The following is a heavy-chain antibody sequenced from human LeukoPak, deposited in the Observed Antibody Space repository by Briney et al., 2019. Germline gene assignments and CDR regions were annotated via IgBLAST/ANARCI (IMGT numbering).Heavy chain of an antibody. CDR3: AGSRIAAGATTI. CDR2: IYYSGST. Sequence: SETLSLTCTVSGGSISSGDYYWSWIRQPPGKGLEWIGYIYYSGSTYYNPSLKSRVTISVDTSKNQFSLKLSSVTAADTAVYYCAGSRIAAGATTIWGQGTMVTVSS. D-gene: IGHD6-13*01. V-gene: IGHV4-30-4*08. CDR1: GGSISSGDYY. J-gene: IGHJ3*02.